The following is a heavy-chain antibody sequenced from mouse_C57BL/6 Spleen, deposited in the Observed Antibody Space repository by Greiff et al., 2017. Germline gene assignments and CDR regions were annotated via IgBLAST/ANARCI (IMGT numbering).Heavy chain of an antibody. Sequence: QVQLQQPGAELVKPGASVKLSCKASGYTFTSYWMHWVKQRPGQGLEWIGMIHPNSGSTNYNEKFKSKATLTVEKSSSTAYMQLSSLTSEDSAVYYCARDYGSPSSYWYFDVWGTGTTVTVSS. V-gene: IGHV1-64*01. CDR3: ARDYGSPSSYWYFDV. J-gene: IGHJ1*03. D-gene: IGHD1-1*01. CDR1: GYTFTSYW. CDR2: IHPNSGST.